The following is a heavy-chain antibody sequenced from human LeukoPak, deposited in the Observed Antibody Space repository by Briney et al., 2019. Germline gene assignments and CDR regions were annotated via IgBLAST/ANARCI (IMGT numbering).Heavy chain of an antibody. CDR1: GGSISSGGYS. CDR2: IYHSGST. J-gene: IGHJ4*02. V-gene: IGHV4-30-2*01. CDR3: ARGGSSWSPPSH. D-gene: IGHD6-13*01. Sequence: PSETLSLTCAVSGGSISSGGYSWSWIRQPPGKGLEWIGYIYHSGSTYYNPSLKSRVTISVDTSKNQFSLKLSSVTAADTAVYYCARGGSSWSPPSHLGQGTLVTVSS.